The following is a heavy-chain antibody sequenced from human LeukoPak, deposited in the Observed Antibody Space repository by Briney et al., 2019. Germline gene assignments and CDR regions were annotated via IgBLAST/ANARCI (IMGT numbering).Heavy chain of an antibody. CDR3: ARGQKYRNGYTVTELGSGYFDY. Sequence: SGTLSLTCAVSGGSISSSNWWSWVRQPPGKGLEWIGEIYHSGSTNYNPSLKSRVTISVDKSKNQFSLKLSSVTAADTAVYYCARGQKYRNGYTVTELGSGYFDYWGQGTLVTVSS. V-gene: IGHV4-4*02. CDR1: GGSISSSNW. CDR2: IYHSGST. J-gene: IGHJ4*02. D-gene: IGHD5-18*01.